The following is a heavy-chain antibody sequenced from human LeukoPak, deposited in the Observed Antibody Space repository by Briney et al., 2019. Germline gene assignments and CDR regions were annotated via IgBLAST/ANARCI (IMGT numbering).Heavy chain of an antibody. V-gene: IGHV3-23*01. D-gene: IGHD4/OR15-4a*01. CDR3: AKESGALGAPLYDY. J-gene: IGHJ4*02. CDR2: ISDNGGGT. Sequence: GGSLRLSCVASGFISRNYAMSWVRQAPGEGLEWVSGISDNGGGTYYADSVKGRFTISRDNSKNMLYLQMNSLRAEDTAVYYCAKESGALGAPLYDYWGRGILVTASS. CDR1: GFISRNYA.